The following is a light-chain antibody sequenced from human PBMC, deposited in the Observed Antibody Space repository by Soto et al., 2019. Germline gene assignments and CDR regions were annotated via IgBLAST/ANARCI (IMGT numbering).Light chain of an antibody. Sequence: DIQMTQSPSAMSAAVGDRVTITCRASQDIGYHLGWFQQKPGKAPKRLIYSASSLDSGVPSRFSATGSGKDFTFTISSLHPEDFATYYCQLHTTYPRPFGQGIKVEIX. CDR1: QDIGYH. V-gene: IGKV1-17*03. CDR3: QLHTTYPRP. CDR2: SAS. J-gene: IGKJ1*01.